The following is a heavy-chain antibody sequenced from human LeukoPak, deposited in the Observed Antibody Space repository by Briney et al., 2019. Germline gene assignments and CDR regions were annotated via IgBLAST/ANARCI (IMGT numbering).Heavy chain of an antibody. D-gene: IGHD6-13*01. V-gene: IGHV1-8*01. CDR1: GYTFTSYD. CDR2: MNPNSGNT. CDR3: ARGRAAAGRRGWFDP. J-gene: IGHJ5*02. Sequence: ASVKVSCKASGYTFTSYDINWVRQATGQGLEWMGWMNPNSGNTGYAQKFQGRVTMTRNTSVSTAYMELSSLRSEDTAVYYCARGRAAAGRRGWFDPWGQGTLVTVSS.